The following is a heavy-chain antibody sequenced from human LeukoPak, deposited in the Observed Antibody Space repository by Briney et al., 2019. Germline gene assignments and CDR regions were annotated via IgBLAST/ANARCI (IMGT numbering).Heavy chain of an antibody. D-gene: IGHD2-2*01. CDR3: ARQRYCSSTSCSKTKPRGGFDY. Sequence: SETLSLTCTVSGGSISSSSYYWGWIRQPPGKGLEWIGSIYYSGSTYYNPSLKSRVTISVDTSKNQFSLKLSSVTAADTAVYYCARQRYCSSTSCSKTKPRGGFDYWGQGTLVTVSS. V-gene: IGHV4-39*01. CDR1: GGSISSSSYY. J-gene: IGHJ4*02. CDR2: IYYSGST.